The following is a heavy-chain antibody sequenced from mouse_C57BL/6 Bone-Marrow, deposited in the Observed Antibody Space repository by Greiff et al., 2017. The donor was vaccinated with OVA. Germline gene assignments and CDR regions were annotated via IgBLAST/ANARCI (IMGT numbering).Heavy chain of an antibody. CDR3: ARDADGGYAMDY. J-gene: IGHJ4*01. CDR2: SRNKANDYTT. V-gene: IGHV7-1*01. Sequence: EVKVVESGGGLVQSGRSLRLSCATSGFTFSDFYMEWVRQAPGKGLEWIAASRNKANDYTTEYSASVKGRFIVSRDTSQSILYLQMNALRAEDTAIYYGARDADGGYAMDYWGQGTSVTVSS. D-gene: IGHD2-3*01. CDR1: GFTFSDFY.